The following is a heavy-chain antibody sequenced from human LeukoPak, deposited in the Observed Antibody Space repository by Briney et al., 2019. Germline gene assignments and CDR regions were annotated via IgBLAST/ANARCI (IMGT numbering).Heavy chain of an antibody. CDR2: ISDSGEST. CDR3: ASARYCGPTSCYSWFDP. V-gene: IGHV3-23*01. Sequence: GGSLRLSCAASGFTFSTQAMSWVRQAPGKGLEWVSAISDSGESTYYADSVKGRFTISRDNSKGTLYLQMTSMRAEGTAVYYCASARYCGPTSCYSWFDPWGQGTLVTVSS. CDR1: GFTFSTQA. J-gene: IGHJ5*02. D-gene: IGHD2-2*01.